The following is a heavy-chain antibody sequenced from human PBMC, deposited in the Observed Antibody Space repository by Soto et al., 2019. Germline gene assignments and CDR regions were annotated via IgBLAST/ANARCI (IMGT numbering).Heavy chain of an antibody. J-gene: IGHJ6*02. CDR3: EKVMSTEAPQYDDYGVDV. Sequence: GSLGVSGQASRGTVSNYSMSWGSETPGKVLELVSAISGSFGSTYYADSVKGRFTISRDNSKNTLYLQMNSLRAEETAVYYCEKVMSTEAPQYDDYGVDVWGQG. CDR1: RGTVSNYS. D-gene: IGHD2-8*01. CDR2: ISGSFGST. V-gene: IGHV3-23*01.